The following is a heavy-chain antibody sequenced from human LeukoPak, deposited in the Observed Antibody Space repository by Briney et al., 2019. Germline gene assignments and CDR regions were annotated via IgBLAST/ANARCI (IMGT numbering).Heavy chain of an antibody. Sequence: ASVTVSFTSSVYTFTIYYMHWGRQAPGQGLEWMGWINPNSGGTNYAQKFQGTFTMTRDTSISTAYMQLSRLRSDDTALYYCSRGGLCDWGQLTLVTVSS. J-gene: IGHJ4*02. CDR3: SRGGLCD. CDR2: INPNSGGT. CDR1: VYTFTIYY. V-gene: IGHV1-2*02.